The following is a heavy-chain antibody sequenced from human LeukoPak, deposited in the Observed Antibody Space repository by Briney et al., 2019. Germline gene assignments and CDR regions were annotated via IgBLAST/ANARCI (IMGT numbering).Heavy chain of an antibody. CDR2: IYYSGNT. CDR1: GGSISSYY. J-gene: IGHJ4*02. Sequence: HPSETLSLTCTVSGGSISSYYWSWIRQPPGKGLEWVGYIYYSGNTNYNPSLKSRVTISVDTSKNQFSLKLSSVTAADTAVYYCARVTGYMIEDYFDYWGQGTLVTVSS. D-gene: IGHD3-22*01. V-gene: IGHV4-59*01. CDR3: ARVTGYMIEDYFDY.